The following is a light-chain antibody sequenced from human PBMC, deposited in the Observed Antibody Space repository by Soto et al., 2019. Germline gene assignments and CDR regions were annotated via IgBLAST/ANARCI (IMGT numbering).Light chain of an antibody. Sequence: EIVLTQSPATLSLSPGERATLSCRASQTVSSYLAWYQQRPGQAPRLVMYDVSNRATGIPARFSGSGSGTDFTLTISVLEPEDFAVYYCQQRGNWPPVLTFGGGTKVEI. J-gene: IGKJ4*01. V-gene: IGKV3-11*01. CDR2: DVS. CDR1: QTVSSY. CDR3: QQRGNWPPVLT.